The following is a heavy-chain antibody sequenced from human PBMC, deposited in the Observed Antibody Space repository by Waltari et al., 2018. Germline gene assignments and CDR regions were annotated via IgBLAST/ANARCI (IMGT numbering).Heavy chain of an antibody. D-gene: IGHD6-13*01. V-gene: IGHV1-18*01. J-gene: IGHJ4*02. Sequence: VQLLQSGSEVKKHGASVKVSCKTSGYTFTSFGITWVRQAPGQGLEWLGWFGIYHDYTNYAQRFQGRVTMTTAKSTSTAYMELRGLTFDDTAVYYCARPAAADDMLAVDYWGQGTLVSVSS. CDR1: GYTFTSFG. CDR3: ARPAAADDMLAVDY. CDR2: FGIYHDYT.